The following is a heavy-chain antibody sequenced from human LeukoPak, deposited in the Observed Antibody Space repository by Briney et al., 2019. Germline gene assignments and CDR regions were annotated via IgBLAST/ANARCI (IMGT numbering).Heavy chain of an antibody. Sequence: PSETLSLTYTVSGGSISSSSYYWGWIRQPPGKGLEWIGSIYYSGSTYYNPSLKSRVTISVDTSKNQFSLKLSSVTAADTAVYYCARQIYGDYGNWFDPWGQGTLVTVSS. CDR3: ARQIYGDYGNWFDP. V-gene: IGHV4-39*01. J-gene: IGHJ5*02. D-gene: IGHD4-17*01. CDR1: GGSISSSSYY. CDR2: IYYSGST.